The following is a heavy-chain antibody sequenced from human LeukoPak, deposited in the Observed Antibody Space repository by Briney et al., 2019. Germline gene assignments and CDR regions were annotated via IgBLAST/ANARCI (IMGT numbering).Heavy chain of an antibody. CDR3: AKGPSPLFDY. J-gene: IGHJ4*02. Sequence: PGGSLRLSCAASGFTFSSYEMNWVRQAPGKGLEWVSAISGSGGSTYYADSVKGRFTISRDNSKNTLYLQMNSLRAEDTAVYYCAKGPSPLFDYWGQGTLVTVSS. V-gene: IGHV3-23*01. CDR2: ISGSGGST. D-gene: IGHD6-6*01. CDR1: GFTFSSYE.